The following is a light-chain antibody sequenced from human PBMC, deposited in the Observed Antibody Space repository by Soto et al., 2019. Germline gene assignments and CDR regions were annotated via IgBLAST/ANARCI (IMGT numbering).Light chain of an antibody. V-gene: IGKV3-20*01. Sequence: EIVLTQSPGTLSLSPGQRATLSCRASESISRDYLAWYQKRLSQAPRLLIYGASSGATGIPDRFSGSGSGTDFTLTISRLEPEDFAIYYCQQYGGVPYTFGQGTKLEIK. CDR2: GAS. J-gene: IGKJ2*01. CDR1: ESISRDY. CDR3: QQYGGVPYT.